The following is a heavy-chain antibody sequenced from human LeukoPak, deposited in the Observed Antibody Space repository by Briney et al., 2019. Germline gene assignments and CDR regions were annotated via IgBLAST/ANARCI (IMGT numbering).Heavy chain of an antibody. CDR2: ITKSDGST. V-gene: IGHV3-23*01. CDR3: ANVVGGY. J-gene: IGHJ4*02. Sequence: TGGSLRLSCAVSGITFTTIDVSWVRLAPGKGLEWVSTITKSDGSTYYADSVKGRFTISRDNSKDTLYLQMNSLRVEDTAEYYCANVVGGYWGQGTLVTVSS. D-gene: IGHD2-21*01. CDR1: GITFTTID.